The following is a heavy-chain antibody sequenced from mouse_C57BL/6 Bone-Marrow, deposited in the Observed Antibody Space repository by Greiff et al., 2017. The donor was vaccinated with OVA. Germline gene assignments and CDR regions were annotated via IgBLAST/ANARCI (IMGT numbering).Heavy chain of an antibody. D-gene: IGHD1-1*01. V-gene: IGHV6-6*01. CDR1: GFTFSDAW. J-gene: IGHJ4*01. CDR2: IRNKANNHAT. Sequence: EVQVVESGGGLVQPGGSMKLSCAASGFTFSDAWMDWVRQSPEKGLEWVAEIRNKANNHATYYAESVKGRFTISRDYAKSRVYLQMNSLRAKDTGVYYCTRPYGSRGMDYWGQGTSVTGSS. CDR3: TRPYGSRGMDY.